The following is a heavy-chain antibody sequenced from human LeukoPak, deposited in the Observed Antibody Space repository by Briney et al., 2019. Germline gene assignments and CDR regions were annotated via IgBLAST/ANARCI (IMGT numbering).Heavy chain of an antibody. D-gene: IGHD1-1*01. J-gene: IGHJ4*02. Sequence: SETLSLTCTVSGGSISSYYWSWIRQPPGKGLEWIGYIYYSGSTNYNPSLKSRVTMSVDTSKNQFSLKLSSVTAADTAVYYCARDRGTWNDDGFDYWGQGTLVTVSS. CDR1: GGSISSYY. V-gene: IGHV4-59*12. CDR2: IYYSGST. CDR3: ARDRGTWNDDGFDY.